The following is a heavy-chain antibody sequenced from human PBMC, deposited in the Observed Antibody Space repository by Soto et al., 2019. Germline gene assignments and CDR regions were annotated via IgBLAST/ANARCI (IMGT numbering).Heavy chain of an antibody. J-gene: IGHJ3*02. D-gene: IGHD2-21*01. CDR3: ARDLFIGVLDAFDI. CDR1: GFTFSSYA. CDR2: IYYTGDT. Sequence: PGGSLRLSCAASGFTFSSYAMKWVRQAPGKGLEWIGYIYYTGDTNYNPSLKSRVTISVDRSKNQFSLKLNSVTAADTAVYYCARDLFIGVLDAFDIWGKGTVVTVSS. V-gene: IGHV4-59*01.